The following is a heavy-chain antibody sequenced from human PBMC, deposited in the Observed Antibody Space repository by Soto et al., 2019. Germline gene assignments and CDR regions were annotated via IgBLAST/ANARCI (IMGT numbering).Heavy chain of an antibody. J-gene: IGHJ4*02. V-gene: IGHV1-46*01. D-gene: IGHD5-12*01. CDR2: INPGSGST. Sequence: APVKGSCKACGYTFTRPSKHCVRQAPREGHEGMGVINPGSGSTCYAQKFHGGVTLTRDTSTGTVYIDMSSLTFEDTAVYYCVTPIGVAREKHDYWGQGTLVTVSS. CDR3: VTPIGVAREKHDY. CDR1: GYTFTRPS.